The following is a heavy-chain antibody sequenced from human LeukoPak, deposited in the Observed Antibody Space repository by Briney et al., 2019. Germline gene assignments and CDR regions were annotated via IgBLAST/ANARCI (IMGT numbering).Heavy chain of an antibody. Sequence: TGGSLRLSCAASGFIFSDYYMSWIRQAPGKGLEWVSYISSSGSTMYYTDSVKGRFTISRDNAKDSLYLQMNSLRAEDTAVYYCARDPGSGYEEHFDYWGQGTLVTVSS. CDR1: GFIFSDYY. V-gene: IGHV3-11*01. D-gene: IGHD5-12*01. CDR2: ISSSGSTM. J-gene: IGHJ4*02. CDR3: ARDPGSGYEEHFDY.